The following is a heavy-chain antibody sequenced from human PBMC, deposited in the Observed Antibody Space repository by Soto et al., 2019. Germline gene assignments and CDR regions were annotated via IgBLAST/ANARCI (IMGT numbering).Heavy chain of an antibody. CDR1: GGSISSGGYF. J-gene: IGHJ6*02. V-gene: IGHV4-31*03. CDR3: ARAPLISIFFAYGMDV. CDR2: IYYSGKT. D-gene: IGHD3-3*02. Sequence: QVQLQESGPGLVKPSQTLSLTCTVSGGSISSGGYFWTWIRQHPGEGLEWIGYIYYSGKTYHNPSLKSRATLSVDTSKSQFSLKLSSVTAADTAVYYCARAPLISIFFAYGMDVWGQGTTVTVSS.